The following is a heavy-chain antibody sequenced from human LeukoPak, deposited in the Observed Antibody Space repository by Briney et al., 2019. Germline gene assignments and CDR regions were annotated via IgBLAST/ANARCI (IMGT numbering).Heavy chain of an antibody. CDR1: GFTFSSYS. CDR2: ISGSSSTI. CDR3: ARSLVVGATYPYH. J-gene: IGHJ4*02. V-gene: IGHV3-48*01. Sequence: GGSLRLSCAASGFTFSSYSMNWVRQAPGKGLEWVSYISGSSSTIYYADSVKGRFTISRDNAKNSLYLQLNSLRAEDTAVYYCARSLVVGATYPYHRGQGTLVTVSS. D-gene: IGHD1-26*01.